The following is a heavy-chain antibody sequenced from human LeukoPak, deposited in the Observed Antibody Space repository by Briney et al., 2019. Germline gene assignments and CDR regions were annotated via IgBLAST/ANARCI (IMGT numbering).Heavy chain of an antibody. CDR1: GFTFNRNA. CDR3: VRRGDASSGWGDHDF. D-gene: IGHD6-19*01. Sequence: PGGSLRLSCAASGFTFNRNAISWVRQAPGKGPEWVSTIGGSGDKTFYADSVKGRFTISRDNSKNMVHLQMNSLTGEDTALYYCVRRGDASSGWGDHDFWGQGALVTVSS. CDR2: IGGSGDKT. V-gene: IGHV3-23*01. J-gene: IGHJ4*02.